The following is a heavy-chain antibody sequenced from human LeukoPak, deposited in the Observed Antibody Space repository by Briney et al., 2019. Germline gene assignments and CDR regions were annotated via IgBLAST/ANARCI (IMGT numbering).Heavy chain of an antibody. CDR3: ASSSGDEVDY. V-gene: IGHV4-34*01. Sequence: SETVSLTCAVYGASFSGYYWSWIRQPPGKGLEWIGEINHSGSTNYNPSLKSRVTISVDTSKNQFSLKLSSVTAADTAVYYCASSSGDEVDYWGQGTLVTVSS. CDR2: INHSGST. CDR1: GASFSGYY. D-gene: IGHD1-14*01. J-gene: IGHJ4*02.